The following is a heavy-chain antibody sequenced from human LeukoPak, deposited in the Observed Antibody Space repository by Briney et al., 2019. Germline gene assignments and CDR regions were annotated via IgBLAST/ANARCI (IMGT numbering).Heavy chain of an antibody. CDR3: ARKKGSSGWTLDWFFDP. D-gene: IGHD6-19*01. CDR1: GLNAESNK. Sequence: GGPLRLSLAASGLNAESNKMSWFGQPPGKGLAWGPMIYPRGSTLYADSGRGRFPLSRNNSKNILHLEMNGLRAEDTAVYYCARKKGSSGWTLDWFFDPWGRGSLVTGSS. CDR2: IYPRGST. V-gene: IGHV3-66*01. J-gene: IGHJ2*01.